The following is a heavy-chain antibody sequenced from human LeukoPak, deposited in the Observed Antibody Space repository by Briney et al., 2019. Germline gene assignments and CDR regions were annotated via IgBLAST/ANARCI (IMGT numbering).Heavy chain of an antibody. CDR2: MNPNSGNT. CDR3: ARVGYYDFWSGFRDPYYYYMDV. J-gene: IGHJ6*03. CDR1: GYTFTSYD. D-gene: IGHD3-3*01. V-gene: IGHV1-8*03. Sequence: GASVKVSCKASGYTFTSYDINWVRQATGQGLEWMGWMNPNSGNTGYAQKFQGRVAITRNNSISTPYMELSSLRSEDTAVYYCARVGYYDFWSGFRDPYYYYMDVWGKGTTVTVSS.